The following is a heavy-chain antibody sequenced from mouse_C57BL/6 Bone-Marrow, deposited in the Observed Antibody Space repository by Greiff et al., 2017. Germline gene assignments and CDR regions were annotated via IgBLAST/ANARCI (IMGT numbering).Heavy chain of an antibody. Sequence: VQLQQPGAELVKPGASVKLSCKASGYTFTSYWMQWVKQRPGQGLEWIGEIDPSDSYTNYNQKFKGKATLTVDTSSSTAYMQLSSLTSEDSAVYYCARDYYDYAYYAMDYWGQGTSVTVSS. V-gene: IGHV1-50*01. CDR2: IDPSDSYT. CDR1: GYTFTSYW. D-gene: IGHD2-4*01. CDR3: ARDYYDYAYYAMDY. J-gene: IGHJ4*01.